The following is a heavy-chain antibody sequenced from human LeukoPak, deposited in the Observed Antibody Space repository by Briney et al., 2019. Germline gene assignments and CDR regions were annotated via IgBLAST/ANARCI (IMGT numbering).Heavy chain of an antibody. Sequence: SVKVSCGASGGTFSSYTISWVRQAPGQGLEWMGRIIPILGIANYAQKFQGRVTITADKSTSTAYMELSSLRSEDTAVYYCARVRVDCSSTSCFDAFDIWGQGTMVTVSS. CDR3: ARVRVDCSSTSCFDAFDI. D-gene: IGHD2-2*01. CDR2: IIPILGIA. J-gene: IGHJ3*02. V-gene: IGHV1-69*02. CDR1: GGTFSSYT.